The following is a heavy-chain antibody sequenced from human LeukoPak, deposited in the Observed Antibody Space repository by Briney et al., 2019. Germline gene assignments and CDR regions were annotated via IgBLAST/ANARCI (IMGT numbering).Heavy chain of an antibody. CDR1: GGSFSGYY. CDR2: INHSGST. J-gene: IGHJ6*02. CDR3: ARGRGRITMVRGVYDV. Sequence: ETLSLTCAVYGGSFSGYYWSWIRQPPGKGLEWIGEINHSGSTNYNPSLKSRVTISVDTSKNQFSLKLSSVTAADTAVYYRARGRGRITMVRGVYDVWGQGTTVTVSS. V-gene: IGHV4-34*01. D-gene: IGHD3-10*01.